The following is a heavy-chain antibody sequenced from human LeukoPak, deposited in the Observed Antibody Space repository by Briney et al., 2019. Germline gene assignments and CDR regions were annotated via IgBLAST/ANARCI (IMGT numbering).Heavy chain of an antibody. V-gene: IGHV4-34*03. D-gene: IGHD3-22*01. CDR1: GGSFSGYY. Sequence: SETLSLTCAVYGGSFSGYYWSWIRQPPGKGLEWIGEINHSGSTNYNPSLKSRVTISVDTSKNQFSLKLSSVTAADTAVYYCAPLPVYYYDSSGYYSGNRVVWFDPWGQGTLVTVSS. CDR3: APLPVYYYDSSGYYSGNRVVWFDP. CDR2: INHSGST. J-gene: IGHJ5*02.